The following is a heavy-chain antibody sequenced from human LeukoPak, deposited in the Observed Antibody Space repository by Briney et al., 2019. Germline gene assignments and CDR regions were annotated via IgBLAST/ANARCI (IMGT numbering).Heavy chain of an antibody. J-gene: IGHJ4*02. D-gene: IGHD4-17*01. CDR3: ARDRRGAYGDYATSY. CDR2: INPNSGGT. V-gene: IGHV1-2*02. CDR1: KYTFTGYY. Sequence: GASVTVSCKASKYTFTGYYMHWVRQAPGQGLEWMGWINPNSGGTNYAQKFQGRVTMTRDTSISTAYMELSRLRSDDTAVYYCARDRRGAYGDYATSYWGQGTLVTVSS.